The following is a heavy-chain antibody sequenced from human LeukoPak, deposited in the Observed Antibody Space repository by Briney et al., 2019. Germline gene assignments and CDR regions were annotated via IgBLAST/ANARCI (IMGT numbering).Heavy chain of an antibody. CDR1: GFTFSDYY. V-gene: IGHV3-11*03. CDR3: ARISGSGSYYGPFDY. D-gene: IGHD3-10*01. CDR2: ISGSSAYT. J-gene: IGHJ4*02. Sequence: GGSLRLSRAASGFTFSDYYMSWIRQAPGKGLEWLSYISGSSAYTNYADSVKGRFTISRDNAKNSLHLQMNSLRAEDTAVYYCARISGSGSYYGPFDYWGQGTLVTVSS.